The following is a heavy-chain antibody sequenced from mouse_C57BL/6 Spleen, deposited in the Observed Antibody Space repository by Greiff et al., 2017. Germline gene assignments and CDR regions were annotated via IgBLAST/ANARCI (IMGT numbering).Heavy chain of an antibody. CDR3: ARVNYGITYGYAMDY. V-gene: IGHV1-50*01. J-gene: IGHJ4*01. CDR2: IDPSDSYT. CDR1: GYTFTSYW. Sequence: VQLQQSGAELVKPGASVKLSCKASGYTFTSYWLQWVKQRPGQGLEWIGEIDPSDSYTNYNQKFKGKATLTVDTSSSTAYMQLISLTSEDSAVYYCARVNYGITYGYAMDYWGQGTSVTVSS. D-gene: IGHD1-1*01.